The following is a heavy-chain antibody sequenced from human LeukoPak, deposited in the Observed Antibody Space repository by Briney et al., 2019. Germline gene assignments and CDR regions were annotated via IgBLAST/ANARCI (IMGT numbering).Heavy chain of an antibody. Sequence: GGSLRLSCAASGFTFSSYAMHWVRQAPGKGLEWVAVISYDGSNKYYADSVKGRFTISRDNSKNTLYLQMNSLRAEDTAVYYCARDSSATFSSSWYYFDYWGQGTMVTVSS. D-gene: IGHD6-13*01. V-gene: IGHV3-30*04. CDR3: ARDSSATFSSSWYYFDY. CDR2: ISYDGSNK. J-gene: IGHJ4*02. CDR1: GFTFSSYA.